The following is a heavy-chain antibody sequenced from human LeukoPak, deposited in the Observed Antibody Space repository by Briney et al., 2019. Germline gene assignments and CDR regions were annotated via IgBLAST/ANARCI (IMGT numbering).Heavy chain of an antibody. D-gene: IGHD6-13*01. J-gene: IGHJ3*02. V-gene: IGHV3-30*03. CDR1: GFTFSSYS. CDR3: AREGYSSSWYAFDI. CDR2: ISYDGSNK. Sequence: GGSLRLSCAASGFTFSSYSMNWVRQAPGKGLEWVAVISYDGSNKYYADSVKGRFTISRDNSKNTLYLQMNSLRAEDTAVYYCAREGYSSSWYAFDIWGQGTMVTVSS.